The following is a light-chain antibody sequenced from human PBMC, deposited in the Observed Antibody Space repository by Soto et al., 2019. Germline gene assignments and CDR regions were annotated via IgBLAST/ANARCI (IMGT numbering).Light chain of an antibody. CDR2: GAS. V-gene: IGKV3-15*01. J-gene: IGKJ1*01. CDR1: QSVSSN. CDR3: QQYNKWPRT. Sequence: IVMTHAPATLSVSPGERASLSCRASQSVSSNLAWYQQKPGQAPRLLIYGASTRATGIPARFSGSGSGTEFTLTISSLQSEDSAVYYCQQYNKWPRTFGQGTKVDIK.